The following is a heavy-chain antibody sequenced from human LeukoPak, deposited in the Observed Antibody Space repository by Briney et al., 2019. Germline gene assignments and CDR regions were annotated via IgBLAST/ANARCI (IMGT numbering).Heavy chain of an antibody. D-gene: IGHD4/OR15-4a*01. CDR1: GFTFGDYV. CDR3: TRDYGGFDY. V-gene: IGHV3-49*04. Sequence: GGSLRLSCRSSGFTFGDYVMIWVRQAPGKGLEWVGFIRSKVYGGTTEYAASVKGRFIISRDDSKSIAYLQMNSLETEDTAVYYCTRDYGGFDYWGQGTLVTVSS. J-gene: IGHJ4*02. CDR2: IRSKVYGGTT.